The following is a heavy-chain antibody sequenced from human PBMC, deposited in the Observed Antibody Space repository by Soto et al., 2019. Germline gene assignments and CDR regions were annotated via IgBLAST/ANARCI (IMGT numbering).Heavy chain of an antibody. CDR3: ARDIYSYGSVGTPDI. Sequence: GGSLRLSCVASGFSFSSQAMHWVRQAPGKGLEWVAAISNDGNRQLYADSVKDRFTIPRDNSRNTLDLQMKNLRTEDTGVYFCARDIYSYGSVGTPDIWGQGT. D-gene: IGHD5-18*01. V-gene: IGHV3-30-3*01. J-gene: IGHJ3*02. CDR2: ISNDGNRQ. CDR1: GFSFSSQA.